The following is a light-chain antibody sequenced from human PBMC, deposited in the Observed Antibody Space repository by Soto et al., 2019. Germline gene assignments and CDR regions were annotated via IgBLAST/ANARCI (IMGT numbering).Light chain of an antibody. CDR3: LLYYGGAQLV. J-gene: IGLJ2*01. Sequence: QTVVTQEPSLTGSPGGTVTLTCASSTGAVTSGYYPNWFQQKPGQAPRALIYSTSNKNSWTPARFSGSLLGGKAALTLSGVQPEDEAEYYCLLYYGGAQLVFGGGTKLTVL. CDR1: TGAVTSGYY. CDR2: STS. V-gene: IGLV7-43*01.